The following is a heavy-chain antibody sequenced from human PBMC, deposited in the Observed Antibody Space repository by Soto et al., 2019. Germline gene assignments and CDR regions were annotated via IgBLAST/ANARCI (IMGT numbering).Heavy chain of an antibody. V-gene: IGHV4-59*08. J-gene: IGHJ4*02. CDR2: VHYSGST. CDR1: GVYIRSHY. Sequence: QVQLQESGPGLVKPSETLTLTCTVSGVYIRSHYWSWIRQPPGKGLEWIGYVHYSGSTNYKPSLKSRITIPMDTPKTRFSLKLSSVTAADAAVYYCARFHDYGYFDYWGQGTLAPV. D-gene: IGHD4-17*01. CDR3: ARFHDYGYFDY.